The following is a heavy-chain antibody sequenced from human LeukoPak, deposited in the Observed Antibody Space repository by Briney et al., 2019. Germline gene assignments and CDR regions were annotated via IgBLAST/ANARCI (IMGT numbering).Heavy chain of an antibody. J-gene: IGHJ4*02. Sequence: RASVKVSCKASGYTFTGYYMHWVRQAPGQGLEWMGWMNPNSGNTGYAQKFQGRVTITRNTSISTAYMELSSLRSEDTAVYYCARGGYSSSWQPIDYWGQGTLVTVSS. D-gene: IGHD6-13*01. CDR1: GYTFTGYY. V-gene: IGHV1-8*03. CDR2: MNPNSGNT. CDR3: ARGGYSSSWQPIDY.